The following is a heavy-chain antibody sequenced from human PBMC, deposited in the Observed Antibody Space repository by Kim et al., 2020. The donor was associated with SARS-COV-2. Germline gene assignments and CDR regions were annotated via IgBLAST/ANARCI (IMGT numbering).Heavy chain of an antibody. V-gene: IGHV4-30-4*01. CDR3: ARKPYYYDSSGYLLEGAFDI. CDR2: IYYSGST. CDR1: GGSISSGDYY. Sequence: SETLSLTCTVSGGSISSGDYYWSWIRQPPGKGLEWIGYIYYSGSTYYNPSLKSRVTISVDTSKNQFSLKLSSVTAADTAVYYCARKPYYYDSSGYLLEGAFDIWGQGTMVTVSS. J-gene: IGHJ3*02. D-gene: IGHD3-22*01.